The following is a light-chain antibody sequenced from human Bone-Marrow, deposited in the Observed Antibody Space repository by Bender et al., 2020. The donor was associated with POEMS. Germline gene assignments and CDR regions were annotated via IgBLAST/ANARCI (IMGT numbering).Light chain of an antibody. J-gene: IGLJ2*01. CDR1: TSDVGGFNL. V-gene: IGLV2-14*02. CDR2: EST. CDR3: SSQTGLHTLL. Sequence: QSALTQPASVSGSLGQSISISCTGTTSDVGGFNLVSWYQQRPGKAPKLIIYESTERPSGVSNRFSGSKSANTASLTVSGLQLEDEAVYFCSSQTGLHTLLFGGGTTLTV.